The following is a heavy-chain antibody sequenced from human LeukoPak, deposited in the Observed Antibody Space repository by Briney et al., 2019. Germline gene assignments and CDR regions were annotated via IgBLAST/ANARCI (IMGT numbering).Heavy chain of an antibody. CDR1: GYTFTSYA. CDR2: INAGNGNT. CDR3: ARDHYYDSSGYLTHFDY. V-gene: IGHV1-3*01. Sequence: ASVKVSCKASGYTFTSYAMHWVRQAPGQRLEWMGWINAGNGNTKYSQKFQGRVTITRDTSASTAYMELRSLRSEDTAVYYCARDHYYDSSGYLTHFDYWGQGTLITVSS. D-gene: IGHD3-22*01. J-gene: IGHJ4*02.